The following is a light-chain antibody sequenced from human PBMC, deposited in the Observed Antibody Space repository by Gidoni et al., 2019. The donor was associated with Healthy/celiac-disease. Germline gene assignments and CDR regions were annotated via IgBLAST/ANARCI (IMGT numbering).Light chain of an antibody. V-gene: IGKV1-39*01. J-gene: IGKJ3*01. CDR3: QQSYSMVT. CDR2: AAS. CDR1: QSISSY. Sequence: IQMTQSPSSLSASVGDRVTITCRASQSISSYLNWYQQKPGKAPKLLIYAASSLQSGVPSRFSGSGSGTDFTLTISSLQPEDFATYYCQQSYSMVTFGPGTKVDIK.